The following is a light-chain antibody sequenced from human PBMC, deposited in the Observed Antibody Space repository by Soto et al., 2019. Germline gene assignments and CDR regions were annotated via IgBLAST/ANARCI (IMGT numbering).Light chain of an antibody. CDR1: QTVSTY. J-gene: IGKJ5*01. Sequence: EIVLTQSPVTLSLSPGDRATLSCRASQTVSTYLAWYQQKPGQAPRLLIYDASNRATGIPARFSGSGSGTDYTPPISSREPEDVAADYCQQHNNRRPDLTFGQGTRLDIK. CDR2: DAS. V-gene: IGKV3-11*01. CDR3: QQHNNRRPDLT.